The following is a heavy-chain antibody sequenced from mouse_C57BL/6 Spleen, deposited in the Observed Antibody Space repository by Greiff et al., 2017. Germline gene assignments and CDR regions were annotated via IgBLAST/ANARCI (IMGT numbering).Heavy chain of an antibody. CDR3: ARSGGNYYGSSYAMDY. Sequence: VQLQESGPELVKPGASVKISCKASGYAFSSSWMNWVKQRPGKGLEWIGRIYPGDGDTNYNGKFKGKATLTADKSSSTAYMQLSSLTSEDSAVYFCARSGGNYYGSSYAMDYWGQGTSVTGSS. CDR2: IYPGDGDT. CDR1: GYAFSSSW. D-gene: IGHD1-1*01. J-gene: IGHJ4*01. V-gene: IGHV1-82*01.